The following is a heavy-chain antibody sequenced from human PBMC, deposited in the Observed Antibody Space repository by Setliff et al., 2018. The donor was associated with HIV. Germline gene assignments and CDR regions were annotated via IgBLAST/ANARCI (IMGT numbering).Heavy chain of an antibody. Sequence: TLSLTCTVSGYSISRGYYWSWIRQPPGNGLEWIGSSYHSGSTDYNPSLKSRVTISTGTSNNQFSLTLSCVTAADTAVYYCSRGVLITKRVTQTGGYYYYTDVWGKGTTVTVSS. J-gene: IGHJ6*03. CDR2: SYHSGST. CDR1: GYSISRGYY. V-gene: IGHV4-38-2*02. CDR3: SRGVLITKRVTQTGGYYYYTDV. D-gene: IGHD2-21*02.